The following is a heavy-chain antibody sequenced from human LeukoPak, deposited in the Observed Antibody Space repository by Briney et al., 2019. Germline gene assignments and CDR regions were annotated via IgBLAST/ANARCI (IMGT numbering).Heavy chain of an antibody. CDR2: IYYSGDT. CDR1: GDSISSYY. V-gene: IGHV4-59*01. D-gene: IGHD4/OR15-4a*01. CDR3: VRGPYGASISKWFDP. J-gene: IGHJ5*02. Sequence: SETLSLTCTASGDSISSYYWSWIRQSPGGGLEWIGYIYYSGDTAYNPSLRSRVTMSVDTSKNQFSLQLRSMTTADTAVYYCVRGPYGASISKWFDPWGQGTQVIVSP.